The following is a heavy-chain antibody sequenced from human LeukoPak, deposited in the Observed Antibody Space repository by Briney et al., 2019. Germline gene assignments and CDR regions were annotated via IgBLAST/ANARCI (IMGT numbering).Heavy chain of an antibody. CDR2: INPNSGGT. CDR3: ARAESFRRNDVFGY. Sequence: ASVKVSCKASGYTFTGYYMHWVRQAPGQGLEWMGWINPNSGGTNYAQKFQGRVTMTRGTSISTAYMELSRLRSDDTAVYYCARAESFRRNDVFGYWGQGTLVTVSS. V-gene: IGHV1-2*02. J-gene: IGHJ4*02. CDR1: GYTFTGYY. D-gene: IGHD1-1*01.